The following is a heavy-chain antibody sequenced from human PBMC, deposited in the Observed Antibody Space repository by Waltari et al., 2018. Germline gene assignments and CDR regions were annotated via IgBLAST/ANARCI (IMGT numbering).Heavy chain of an antibody. CDR2: IYHSGGN. J-gene: IGHJ4*02. CDR1: GGSISSSNW. D-gene: IGHD3-16*01. CDR3: ARGGYVWGSYRDY. V-gene: IGHV4-4*02. Sequence: QVQLQESGPGLVKPSGTLSIPCAVSGGSISSSNWWSWVRQPPGKGLEWIGEIYHSGGNNYNPALKSRCTISVDKSKNQFSLKLSSVTAADTAVYYCARGGYVWGSYRDYWGQGTWSPSPQ.